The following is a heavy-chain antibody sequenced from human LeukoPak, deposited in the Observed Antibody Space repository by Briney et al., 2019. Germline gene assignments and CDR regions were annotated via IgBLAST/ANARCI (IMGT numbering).Heavy chain of an antibody. Sequence: SETLSLTCTVSGGSISSYYGNWIRQPPGKGLEWIGYIYYSGSTNYNPSLKSRVTISLDTSKNQFSLNLSSVTAADTAVYYCARARSGYYFDYWGQGTLVTVSS. V-gene: IGHV4-59*01. D-gene: IGHD3-3*01. J-gene: IGHJ4*02. CDR3: ARARSGYYFDY. CDR2: IYYSGST. CDR1: GGSISSYY.